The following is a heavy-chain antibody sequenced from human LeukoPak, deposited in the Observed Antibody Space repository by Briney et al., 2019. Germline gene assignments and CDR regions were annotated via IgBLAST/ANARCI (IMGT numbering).Heavy chain of an antibody. Sequence: ASVKVSCKASGGTFSSYAISWVRQAPGQGLEWMGGIIPIFGTANYAQKFQGRVTITTDESTSTAYMELSSLRSEDTAVYYCASSAAAGTGDYWGQEPWSPSPQ. D-gene: IGHD6-13*01. CDR3: ASSAAAGTGDY. V-gene: IGHV1-69*05. CDR1: GGTFSSYA. CDR2: IIPIFGTA. J-gene: IGHJ4*01.